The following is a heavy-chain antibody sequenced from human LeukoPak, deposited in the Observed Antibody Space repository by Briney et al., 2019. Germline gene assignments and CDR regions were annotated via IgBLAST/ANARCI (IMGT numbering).Heavy chain of an antibody. CDR3: VRLVAATKVLDY. V-gene: IGHV4-61*02. Sequence: PSETLSLTCTVSGGSISSGSYYWSWIRQPAGKGLEWIGRIYTSGSTNYNPSLKSRVTISVDTSKNQFSLKLSSVTAADTAVYYCVRLVAATKVLDYWGQGTLVTVSS. CDR2: IYTSGST. J-gene: IGHJ4*02. D-gene: IGHD1-26*01. CDR1: GGSISSGSYY.